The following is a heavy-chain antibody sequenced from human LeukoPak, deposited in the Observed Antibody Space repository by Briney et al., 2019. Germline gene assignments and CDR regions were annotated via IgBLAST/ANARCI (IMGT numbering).Heavy chain of an antibody. D-gene: IGHD6-13*01. CDR1: GFTFSSYA. CDR2: ISGNGRTT. CDR3: AKEGYSSSWNADFDY. V-gene: IGHV3-23*01. Sequence: GGSLRLSCAASGFTFSSYAMSWVRQAPGKGLKWVSAISGNGRTTYYAESVKGRFTISRDNSKNTLYLQMNSLRAEDTAVYYCAKEGYSSSWNADFDYWGQGTLVTVSS. J-gene: IGHJ4*02.